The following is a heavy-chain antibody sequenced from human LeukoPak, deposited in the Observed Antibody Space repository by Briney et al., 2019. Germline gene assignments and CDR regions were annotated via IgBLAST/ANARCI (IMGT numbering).Heavy chain of an antibody. CDR2: IKQDGSEK. CDR1: GFTFSSYS. J-gene: IGHJ3*02. CDR3: AKDIIAVAGTTGAFDI. Sequence: GGSLRLSCAASGFTFSSYSMNWVRQAPGKGLEWVANIKQDGSEKYYVDSVKGRFTISRDNAKNSLYLQMNSLRAEDTALYYCAKDIIAVAGTTGAFDIWGQGTMVTVSS. V-gene: IGHV3-7*03. D-gene: IGHD6-19*01.